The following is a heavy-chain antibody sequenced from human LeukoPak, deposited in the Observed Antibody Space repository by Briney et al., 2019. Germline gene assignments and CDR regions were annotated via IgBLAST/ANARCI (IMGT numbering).Heavy chain of an antibody. V-gene: IGHV1-24*01. CDR3: ATAAEGVPNYPRLAFQH. CDR1: GYTLTEIS. J-gene: IGHJ1*01. D-gene: IGHD4/OR15-4a*01. CDR2: FDPEDGET. Sequence: ASVKVSRKVSGYTLTEISMHWVRQAPGKGLEWMGGFDPEDGETIYAQKFQGRVTMTEDTSTDTAYMELRSLRPEDTAVFYCATAAEGVPNYPRLAFQHWGQGTLVTVSS.